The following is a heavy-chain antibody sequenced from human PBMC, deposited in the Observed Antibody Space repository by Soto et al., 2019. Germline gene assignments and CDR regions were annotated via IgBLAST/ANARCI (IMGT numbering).Heavy chain of an antibody. D-gene: IGHD3-10*02. CDR2: IRNDGDTV. CDR1: GFTFRDSY. V-gene: IGHV3-23*04. J-gene: IGHJ4*02. CDR3: VSERYTLNYVWSAFSTD. Sequence: EVQLVQSGGGLVQPGGSLRLSCAASGFTFRDSYMSWVRQVPGKGLEWISAIRNDGDTVYYVDSVKGRFTISRDNSKNTSSLRMKNLRVEDTAIYSGVSERYTLNYVWSAFSTDWGQGALVVVSS.